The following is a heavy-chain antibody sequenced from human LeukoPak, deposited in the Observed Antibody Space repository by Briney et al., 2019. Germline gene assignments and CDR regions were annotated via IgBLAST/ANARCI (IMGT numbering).Heavy chain of an antibody. CDR2: MNPNSGNT. D-gene: IGHD6-13*01. V-gene: IGHV1-8*01. Sequence: ASVTVSCKASGYTFTSYDINWVRQATGQGLEWMGWMNPNSGNTGYAQKFQGRVTMTRNTSISTAYMELSSLRSEDTAVYYCASRSSSWYNYYYYMDVWGKGTTVTVSS. CDR1: GYTFTSYD. J-gene: IGHJ6*03. CDR3: ASRSSSWYNYYYYMDV.